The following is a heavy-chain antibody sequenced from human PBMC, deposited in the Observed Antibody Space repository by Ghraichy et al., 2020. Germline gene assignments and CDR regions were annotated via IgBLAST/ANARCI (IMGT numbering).Heavy chain of an antibody. D-gene: IGHD6-13*01. Sequence: ESLNISCAVYGGSFSGYYWSWIRQPPGKGLEWIGEINHSGSTNYNPSLKSRVTISVDTSKNQFSLKLSSVTAADTAVYYCARLPPYKYSSSWYYFDYWGQGTLVTVSS. CDR3: ARLPPYKYSSSWYYFDY. V-gene: IGHV4-34*01. CDR1: GGSFSGYY. J-gene: IGHJ4*02. CDR2: INHSGST.